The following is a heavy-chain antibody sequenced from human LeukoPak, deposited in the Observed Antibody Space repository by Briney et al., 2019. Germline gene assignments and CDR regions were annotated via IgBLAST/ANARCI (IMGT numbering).Heavy chain of an antibody. D-gene: IGHD2-8*01. V-gene: IGHV3-53*01. CDR2: IYSGGDT. J-gene: IGHJ3*02. CDR1: GFTVSSKY. Sequence: PGGSLRLSCAASGFTVSSKYMSWVRQAPGKGLEWVSVIYSGGDTYYADSVKGRFTISRDNSKNTLYLQMNSLRAEDTAVYYCASHIVLMVYAILDAFDIWGQGTMVTVSS. CDR3: ASHIVLMVYAILDAFDI.